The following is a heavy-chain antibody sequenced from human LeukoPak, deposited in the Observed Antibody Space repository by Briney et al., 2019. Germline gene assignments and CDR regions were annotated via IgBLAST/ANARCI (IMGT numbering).Heavy chain of an antibody. CDR1: GFTFSSYW. Sequence: LPGGSLRLSCAASGFTFSSYWMSWVRQAPGKGLEWVANIKQDGGVHYYVDSVKGRFTISRDNAKNSLYLQMDSLRAEDTAMYYCARTYTQGGNVDWGQGTLVSVSS. CDR2: IKQDGGVH. J-gene: IGHJ4*02. CDR3: ARTYTQGGNVD. D-gene: IGHD4-23*01. V-gene: IGHV3-7*01.